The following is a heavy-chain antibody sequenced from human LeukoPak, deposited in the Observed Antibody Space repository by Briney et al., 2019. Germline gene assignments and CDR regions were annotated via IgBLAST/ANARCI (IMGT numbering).Heavy chain of an antibody. V-gene: IGHV3-7*05. J-gene: IGHJ3*02. CDR1: GFTFSNYW. Sequence: GGSLRLSCAASGFTFSNYWMSWVRQAPGKGLEWVAHINQDGSEKYYVDSVKGRFTISRDNAKNSLYLEMNSLRAEDTAVYYCARDGGGDIVVAFAFDIWGQGTMVTVSS. CDR2: INQDGSEK. D-gene: IGHD2-15*01. CDR3: ARDGGGDIVVAFAFDI.